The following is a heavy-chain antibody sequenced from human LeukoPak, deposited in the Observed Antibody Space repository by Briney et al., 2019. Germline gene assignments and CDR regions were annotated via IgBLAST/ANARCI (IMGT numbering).Heavy chain of an antibody. CDR2: INNSGGIT. J-gene: IGHJ3*01. V-gene: IGHV3-23*01. CDR1: GXTFCRYA. Sequence: PGGSLRLSCTVSGXTFCRYAMSWVRQAPGKGLEWVLTINNSGGITYYAHSVKGRFTISRDNSKDTLYLQMNGLRADDTAVYYCAKDWPSEWQQLPDYDAVDVWGQGTMVTVSS. D-gene: IGHD6-13*01. CDR3: AKDWPSEWQQLPDYDAVDV.